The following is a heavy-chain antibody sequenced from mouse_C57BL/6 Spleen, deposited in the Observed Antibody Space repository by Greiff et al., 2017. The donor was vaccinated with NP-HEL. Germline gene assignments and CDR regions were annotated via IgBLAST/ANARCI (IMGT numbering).Heavy chain of an antibody. CDR1: GFTFSDYG. J-gene: IGHJ4*01. V-gene: IGHV5-17*01. CDR3: ARVFLRYYAMDY. Sequence: EVHLVESGGGLVKPGGSLKLSCAASGFTFSDYGMHWVRQAPEKGLEWVAYISSGSSTIYYAETVKGRFTISRDNAKNTLFLQMTSLRSEDTAMYYCARVFLRYYAMDYWGQGTSVTVSS. CDR2: ISSGSSTI. D-gene: IGHD1-1*01.